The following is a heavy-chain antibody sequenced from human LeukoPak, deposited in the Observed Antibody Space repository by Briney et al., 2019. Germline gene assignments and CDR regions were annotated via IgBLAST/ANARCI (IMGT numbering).Heavy chain of an antibody. CDR2: ISGSGGST. D-gene: IGHD6-13*01. V-gene: IGHV3-23*01. CDR1: GFTFSSYA. J-gene: IGHJ4*02. CDR3: AKSYSSSWYESSGY. Sequence: GGSLRLSCAASGFTFSSYAMSWVRQAPGKGLEWVSAISGSGGSTYYADSVKGRFTISRDNSKNTLYLQMNSLRAEDAAVYYCAKSYSSSWYESSGYWGQGTLVTVSS.